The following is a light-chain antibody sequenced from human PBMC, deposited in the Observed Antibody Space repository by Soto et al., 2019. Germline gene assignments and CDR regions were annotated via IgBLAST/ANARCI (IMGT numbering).Light chain of an antibody. CDR1: SSNIGGNT. CDR3: AAWDDSLNGPV. J-gene: IGLJ7*01. CDR2: SIN. Sequence: QSVLTQPPSASGTPGQRVTISCSGSSSNIGGNTVNWYQQLPGTAPKLLIYSINQRPSGVPDRFSGSKSGTSASLAIGGLQSDDEADYYCAAWDDSLNGPVFGGGTQLTVL. V-gene: IGLV1-44*01.